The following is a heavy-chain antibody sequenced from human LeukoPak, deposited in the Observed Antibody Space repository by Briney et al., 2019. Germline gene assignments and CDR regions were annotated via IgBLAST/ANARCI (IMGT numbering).Heavy chain of an antibody. J-gene: IGHJ2*01. CDR3: ARAYFDL. V-gene: IGHV3-7*03. Sequence: GGSLRLSCVASEFTFSSYWMHWVRQAPGKGLEWVANIKQDGSEEYYVDSVKGRFTISRDNTKNSLYLQMNSLRAEDTAVYYCARAYFDLWGRGTLVTVSS. CDR2: IKQDGSEE. CDR1: EFTFSSYW.